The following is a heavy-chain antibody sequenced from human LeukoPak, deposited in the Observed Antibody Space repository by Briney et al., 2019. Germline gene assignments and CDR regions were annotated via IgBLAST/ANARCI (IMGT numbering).Heavy chain of an antibody. V-gene: IGHV1-2*02. CDR2: INPNSGGT. CDR3: ARVSISSSSPPLDY. CDR1: GYTFTGYY. Sequence: ASVKVSCKASGYTFTGYYMHWVRQAPGQGLEWMGWINPNSGGTNYAQKFEGRVTMTRDTSISTAYMELSRLRSDDTAVYYCARVSISSSSPPLDYWGQGTLVTVSS. D-gene: IGHD6-6*01. J-gene: IGHJ4*02.